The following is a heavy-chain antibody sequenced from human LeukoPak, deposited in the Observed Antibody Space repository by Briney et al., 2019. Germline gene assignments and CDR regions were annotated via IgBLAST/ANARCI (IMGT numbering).Heavy chain of an antibody. CDR2: IYYSGST. J-gene: IGHJ3*02. V-gene: IGHV4-59*01. CDR3: ARVRGYGAFDI. CDR1: GGSISSYY. D-gene: IGHD1-1*01. Sequence: SETLTLTCTVSGGSISSYYWSWIRQPPGKGLEWIGYIYYSGSTNYNPSLKSRATISVDTSKNQFSLKLSSVTAADTAVYYCARVRGYGAFDIWGQGTMVTVSS.